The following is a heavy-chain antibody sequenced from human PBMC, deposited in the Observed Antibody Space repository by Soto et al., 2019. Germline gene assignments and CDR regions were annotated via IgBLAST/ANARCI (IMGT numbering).Heavy chain of an antibody. CDR1: GYPFTGYY. Sequence: ASVKVSCKASGYPFTGYYMHWVRQAPGQGLEWMGWINPNSGGTNYAQKFQGWVTMTRDESTSTAYMELSSLRSEDTAVYYCARDRDSSSPYYYYGMDVWGQGTTVTVSS. J-gene: IGHJ6*02. CDR2: INPNSGGT. D-gene: IGHD6-6*01. V-gene: IGHV1-2*04. CDR3: ARDRDSSSPYYYYGMDV.